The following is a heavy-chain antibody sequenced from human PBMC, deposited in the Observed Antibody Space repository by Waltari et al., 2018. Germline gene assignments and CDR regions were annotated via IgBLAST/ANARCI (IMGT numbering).Heavy chain of an antibody. V-gene: IGHV3-23*04. D-gene: IGHD6-13*01. CDR3: AQGGIAAAGTLP. Sequence: EVQLVESGGGLVQPGGSLSLSCAASGFTFSSYAMSWVRQAPGKGLEWGSAISGSGGSTDDADSVKGRFTISRDNSKNTLYLQMNSLRAEDTAVYYCAQGGIAAAGTLPWGQGTLVTVSS. CDR1: GFTFSSYA. CDR2: ISGSGGST. J-gene: IGHJ5*02.